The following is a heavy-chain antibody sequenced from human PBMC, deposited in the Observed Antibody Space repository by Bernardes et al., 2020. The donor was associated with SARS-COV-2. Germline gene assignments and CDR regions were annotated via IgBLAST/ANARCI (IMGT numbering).Heavy chain of an antibody. CDR1: GFTFDDYA. Sequence: GGSLRLSCAASGFTFDDYAMHWVRQAPGKGLEWVSGISWNSGSIGYADSVKGRFTISRDNAKNSLYLQMNSLRAEDTALYYCAKDQDYGGNSGYYGMDVWGQGTTVTVSS. CDR2: ISWNSGSI. CDR3: AKDQDYGGNSGYYGMDV. J-gene: IGHJ6*02. D-gene: IGHD4-17*01. V-gene: IGHV3-9*01.